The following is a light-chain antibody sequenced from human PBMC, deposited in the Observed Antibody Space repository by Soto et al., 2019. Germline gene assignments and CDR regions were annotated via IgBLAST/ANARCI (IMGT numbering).Light chain of an antibody. Sequence: QTVVTQPPSVSGAPGQRVTISCTGNNSNIGAGYDVHWYQHLPGTAPKLLIYGSYNRPSGVPDRFSGSKSGTSASLAITGLQAEDEADYYCQSYDSSLTDSVFGGGTKLTVL. CDR2: GSY. CDR1: NSNIGAGYD. J-gene: IGLJ2*01. V-gene: IGLV1-40*01. CDR3: QSYDSSLTDSV.